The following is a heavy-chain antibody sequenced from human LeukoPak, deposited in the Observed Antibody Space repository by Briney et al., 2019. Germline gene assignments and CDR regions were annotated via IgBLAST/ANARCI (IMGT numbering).Heavy chain of an antibody. Sequence: KPSETLSLTCAVYGGSFSGYYWSWIRQPPGKGLERIGEINHSGSTNYNPSLKSRVTISVDTSKNQSSLKLSSVTAADTAVYYCASRSGSWSKAADRFDYWGQGTLVTVSS. CDR3: ASRSGSWSKAADRFDY. CDR1: GGSFSGYY. J-gene: IGHJ4*02. CDR2: INHSGST. D-gene: IGHD6-6*01. V-gene: IGHV4-34*01.